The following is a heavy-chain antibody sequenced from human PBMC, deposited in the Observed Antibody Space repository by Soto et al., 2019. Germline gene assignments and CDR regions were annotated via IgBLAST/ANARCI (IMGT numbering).Heavy chain of an antibody. Sequence: GRYLRLSWVASGFPFSAYAMNWVRQTPGKGLEWVCGIGGSGTTIYCADSVKGRFTISRDNSKNTLYLQMNSLRAEDTAVYNCAKEPVGPDWYFDLWGRRTLVIVSS. CDR3: AKEPVGPDWYFDL. CDR1: GFPFSAYA. J-gene: IGHJ2*01. CDR2: IGGSGTTI. V-gene: IGHV3-23*01.